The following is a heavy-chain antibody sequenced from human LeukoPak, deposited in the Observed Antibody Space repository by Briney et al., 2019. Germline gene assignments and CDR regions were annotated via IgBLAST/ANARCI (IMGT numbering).Heavy chain of an antibody. CDR1: GFTFSSYA. CDR3: ARRRGPDYGDYSYRFDY. V-gene: IGHV3-23*01. CDR2: ISGSGGST. D-gene: IGHD4-17*01. J-gene: IGHJ4*02. Sequence: GGSLRLYCAASGFTFSSYAMSWVRQAPGKGLEWVSAISGSGGSTYYADSVKGRLTISRDNSKNTLYLQMNSLRAEDTAVYYCARRRGPDYGDYSYRFDYWGQGTLVTVSS.